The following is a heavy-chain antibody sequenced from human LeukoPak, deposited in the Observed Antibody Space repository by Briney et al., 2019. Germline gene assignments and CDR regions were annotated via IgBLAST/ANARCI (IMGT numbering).Heavy chain of an antibody. V-gene: IGHV3-21*01. CDR3: ARDGRGEYQLPYAFDI. J-gene: IGHJ3*02. Sequence: KTSETLSLTCTVSGGSISSSSYYWGWIRQAPGKGLEWVSSISSSSSYIYYADSVKGRFTISRDNAKNSLYLQMNSLRAEDTAVYYCARDGRGEYQLPYAFDIWGQGTMVTVSS. CDR2: ISSSSSYI. CDR1: GGSISSSS. D-gene: IGHD2-2*01.